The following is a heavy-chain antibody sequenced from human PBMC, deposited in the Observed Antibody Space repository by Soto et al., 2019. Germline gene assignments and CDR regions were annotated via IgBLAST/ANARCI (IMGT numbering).Heavy chain of an antibody. J-gene: IGHJ4*02. CDR2: ISGSGGST. CDR3: AKDPQWLGLKTWDY. V-gene: IGHV3-23*01. CDR1: GFTFSSYA. D-gene: IGHD6-19*01. Sequence: GGSLRLSCAASGFTFSSYAMSWVRQAPGKGLEWVSAISGSGGSTYYADSVKGRFTISRDNSKNTLYLQMNSLRAEDTAVYYCAKDPQWLGLKTWDYWGQGTLVTVSS.